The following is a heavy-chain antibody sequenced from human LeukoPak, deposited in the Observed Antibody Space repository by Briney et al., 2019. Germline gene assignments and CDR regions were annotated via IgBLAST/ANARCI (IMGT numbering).Heavy chain of an antibody. CDR2: IKQDGSEK. Sequence: VGSLRLSCAASGFTFTNYWMSWVRQAPGKGLEWVANIKQDGSEKYYVDSVKGRFTISRDNAKNSLYLQMNSLRAEDTALYYCARDDYGGTRYWGQGTLVTVSS. CDR3: ARDDYGGTRY. V-gene: IGHV3-7*01. D-gene: IGHD4/OR15-4a*01. J-gene: IGHJ4*02. CDR1: GFTFTNYW.